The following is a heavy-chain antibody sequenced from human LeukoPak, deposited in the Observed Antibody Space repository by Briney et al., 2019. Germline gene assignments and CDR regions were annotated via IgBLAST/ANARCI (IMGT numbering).Heavy chain of an antibody. J-gene: IGHJ4*02. CDR2: IKQDGSEK. CDR3: AKDLDYYGSGSPDY. V-gene: IGHV3-7*01. Sequence: GGSLRLSCVASGFTFSNYWMSWVRQAPGKGLEWVANIKQDGSEKYYVDSVKGRFTISRDNAKNSLYLQMNSLRAEDTAVYYCAKDLDYYGSGSPDYWGQGTLVTVSS. CDR1: GFTFSNYW. D-gene: IGHD3-10*01.